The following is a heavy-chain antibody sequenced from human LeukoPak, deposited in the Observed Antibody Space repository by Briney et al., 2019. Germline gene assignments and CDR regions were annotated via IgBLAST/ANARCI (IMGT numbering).Heavy chain of an antibody. J-gene: IGHJ4*02. Sequence: GGSLRLSCAASGFTFSSYSMNWVRQAPGKGLEWVSGISWNSGSIGYADSVKGRFTISRDNAKNSLYLQMNSLRAEDTALYYCAKEDYYGLDYWGQGTLVTVSS. CDR1: GFTFSSYS. D-gene: IGHD1-26*01. CDR2: ISWNSGSI. V-gene: IGHV3-9*01. CDR3: AKEDYYGLDY.